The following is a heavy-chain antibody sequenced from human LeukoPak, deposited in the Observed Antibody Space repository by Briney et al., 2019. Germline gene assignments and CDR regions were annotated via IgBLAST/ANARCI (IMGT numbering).Heavy chain of an antibody. CDR1: GGSISSYY. D-gene: IGHD3-22*01. Sequence: SETLSLTCTVSGGSISSYYWSWIRQPPGKGLEWIGYIYYSGSTNYNPSLKSRVTISVDTSKNQFSLELSSVTAADTAVYYCARVGYYYDSSGFYDYWGQGTLVTVSS. CDR2: IYYSGST. V-gene: IGHV4-59*01. CDR3: ARVGYYYDSSGFYDY. J-gene: IGHJ4*02.